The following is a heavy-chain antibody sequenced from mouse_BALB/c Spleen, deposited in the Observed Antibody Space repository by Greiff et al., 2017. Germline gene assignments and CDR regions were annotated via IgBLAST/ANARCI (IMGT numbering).Heavy chain of an antibody. CDR3: ARNWDGDYFDY. Sequence: EVHLVESGGDLVKPGGSLKLSCAASGFTFSSYGMSWVRQTPDKRLEWVATISSGGSYTYYPDSVKGRFTISRDNAKNTLYLQMSSLKSEDTAMYYCARNWDGDYFDYWGQGTTLTVSS. CDR1: GFTFSSYG. CDR2: ISSGGSYT. J-gene: IGHJ2*01. D-gene: IGHD4-1*01. V-gene: IGHV5-6*01.